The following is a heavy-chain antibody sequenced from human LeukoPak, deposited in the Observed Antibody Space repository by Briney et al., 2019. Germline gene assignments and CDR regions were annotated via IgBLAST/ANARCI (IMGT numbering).Heavy chain of an antibody. V-gene: IGHV3-9*01. CDR1: GFTFDVYA. J-gene: IGHJ6*02. Sequence: PGGSLRLSCAASGFTFDVYAMHWVRQAPGKGLEWVSGISWNSGSMDYADSVKGRLTISRDNAKNSLYLQMNSLRAEDTALYYCAKDMARRGWDIGVGDYYYGMDVWGQGTMVTVSS. CDR2: ISWNSGSM. D-gene: IGHD1-26*01. CDR3: AKDMARRGWDIGVGDYYYGMDV.